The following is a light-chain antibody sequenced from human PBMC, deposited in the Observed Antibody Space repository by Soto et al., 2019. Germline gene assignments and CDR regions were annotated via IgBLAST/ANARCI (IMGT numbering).Light chain of an antibody. Sequence: QSALTQPASVSGSPGQSITISCTGTSSYVGGYNYVSWYQQHPGKAPKLMIYEVSNRPSGVSNRFSGSKSGNTASLTISGLQAEDEADYYCSSYTSSSPDVFGPGTKLTVL. CDR1: SSYVGGYNY. CDR2: EVS. CDR3: SSYTSSSPDV. J-gene: IGLJ1*01. V-gene: IGLV2-14*01.